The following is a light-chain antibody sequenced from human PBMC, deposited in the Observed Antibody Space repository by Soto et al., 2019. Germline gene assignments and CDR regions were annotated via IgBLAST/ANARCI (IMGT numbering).Light chain of an antibody. CDR2: DVS. CDR3: CSYAGRWV. CDR1: SSDVGGYNY. V-gene: IGLV2-11*01. Sequence: QSVLTQHRSVSGSPGQSVTISCTVTSSDVGGYNYVSWYQQHPGKAPKLMIYDVSKRPSGVPDRFSGSKSGNTASLTISGLQAEDEADYYCCSYAGRWVFGGGTKVTVL. J-gene: IGLJ3*02.